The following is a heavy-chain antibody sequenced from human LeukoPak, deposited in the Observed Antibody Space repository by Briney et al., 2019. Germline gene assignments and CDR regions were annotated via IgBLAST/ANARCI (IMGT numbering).Heavy chain of an antibody. Sequence: PSETLSLTCTVSGGSLSSSSYYRGWIRQPPGKGLEWIGSIYYSGSTYYNPSLKSRVTISVDTSKNQFSLKLSSVTAADTAVYYCARPDYYDSSGSAAFDIWGQGTMVTVSS. CDR1: GGSLSSSSYY. CDR2: IYYSGST. J-gene: IGHJ3*02. D-gene: IGHD3-22*01. V-gene: IGHV4-39*01. CDR3: ARPDYYDSSGSAAFDI.